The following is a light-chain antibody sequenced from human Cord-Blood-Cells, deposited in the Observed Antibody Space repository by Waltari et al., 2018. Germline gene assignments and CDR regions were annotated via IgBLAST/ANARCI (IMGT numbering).Light chain of an antibody. CDR3: SSYTCSSTWV. J-gene: IGLJ3*02. CDR1: SSDVGGYNY. V-gene: IGLV2-14*01. CDR2: YVS. Sequence: QSALTQPASVSGSPGQSITISCTGTSSDVGGYNYVSWYQQHPGKAPKLMIYYVSKRPSGVSNRVSGSKSGNTASLTISGLQAEDEAEYYCSSYTCSSTWVFGGGTKLTVL.